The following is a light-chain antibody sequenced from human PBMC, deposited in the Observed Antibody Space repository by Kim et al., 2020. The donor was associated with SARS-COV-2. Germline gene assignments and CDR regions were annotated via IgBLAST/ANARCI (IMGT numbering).Light chain of an antibody. Sequence: GSPGQTASITCSGDKLGDKYACWYQQKPGQSPVLVIYQDSKRPSGIPERFSGSNSGNTATLTISGTQAMDEADYYCQAWDSSTVVFGGGTKLTVL. V-gene: IGLV3-1*01. CDR1: KLGDKY. J-gene: IGLJ2*01. CDR3: QAWDSSTVV. CDR2: QDS.